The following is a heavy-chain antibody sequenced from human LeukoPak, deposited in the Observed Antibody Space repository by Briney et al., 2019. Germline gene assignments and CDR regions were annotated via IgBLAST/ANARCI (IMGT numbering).Heavy chain of an antibody. D-gene: IGHD3-22*01. J-gene: IGHJ5*02. Sequence: ASVKVSCKASGYTFTSYGISGVRQAPGQGLEWMGWSSAYNGNTNYAQKLQGRVTMTTDTSTSTAYMELRSLRSDDTAVYYCARDQTTYYYDSSGYYWFDPWGQGTLVTVSS. CDR3: ARDQTTYYYDSSGYYWFDP. V-gene: IGHV1-18*01. CDR1: GYTFTSYG. CDR2: SSAYNGNT.